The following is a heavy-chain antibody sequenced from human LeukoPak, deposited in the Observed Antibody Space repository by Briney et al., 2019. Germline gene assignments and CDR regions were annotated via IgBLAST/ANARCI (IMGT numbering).Heavy chain of an antibody. J-gene: IGHJ1*01. CDR3: ARDEERYYGSGNPFQH. V-gene: IGHV1-8*01. CDR2: MNANSANT. CDR1: GYTFTNYD. Sequence: ASVKVSCKASGYTFTNYDINWVRQATGQGLEWMGWMNANSANTGYAQKFQGRVTMTRDTSISTAYMELSRLRSDDTAVYYCARDEERYYGSGNPFQHWGQGTLVTVSS. D-gene: IGHD3-10*01.